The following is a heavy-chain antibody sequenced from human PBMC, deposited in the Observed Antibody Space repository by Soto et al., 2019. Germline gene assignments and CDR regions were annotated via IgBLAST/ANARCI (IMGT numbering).Heavy chain of an antibody. D-gene: IGHD1-1*01. CDR1: GYSFTSYW. CDR2: IDPSDSYT. CDR3: ARHTGGPTYYYYGMDV. J-gene: IGHJ6*02. V-gene: IGHV5-10-1*01. Sequence: GESLKISCKGSGYSFTSYWISWVRQMPGKGLEWMGRIDPSDSYTNYSPSFQGHVTISADKSISTAYLQWGSLKASDTAMYYCARHTGGPTYYYYGMDVWGQGTTVTVSS.